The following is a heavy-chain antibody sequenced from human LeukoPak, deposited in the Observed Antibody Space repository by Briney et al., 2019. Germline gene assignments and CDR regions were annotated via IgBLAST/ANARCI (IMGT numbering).Heavy chain of an antibody. D-gene: IGHD1-26*01. CDR1: GGSISSYY. CDR3: ARHVDRIVGATAFDY. J-gene: IGHJ4*02. Sequence: SETLSLTCTVSGGSISSYYWSWIRQPPGKGLEWIGYIYYSGSTNYNPSLKSRVTISVDTSKNQFSLKLSSVTAADTAVYYCARHVDRIVGATAFDYWGQGTLVTVSS. V-gene: IGHV4-59*08. CDR2: IYYSGST.